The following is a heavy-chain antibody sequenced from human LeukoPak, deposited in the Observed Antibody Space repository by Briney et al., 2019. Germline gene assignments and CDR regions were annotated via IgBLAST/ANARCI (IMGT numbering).Heavy chain of an antibody. D-gene: IGHD3-22*01. CDR1: GFTFSRYA. Sequence: GGSLRLSCVASGFTFSRYAMHWVRQAPGKGLEWVAALVSYNGNTEYYADSVKGRFTISRDNSKNTLYLQMSGLRVEDTAVYYCARGRDYDSTGYLDYWGQGTLVTVSS. CDR2: VSYNGNTE. J-gene: IGHJ4*02. V-gene: IGHV3-30-3*01. CDR3: ARGRDYDSTGYLDY.